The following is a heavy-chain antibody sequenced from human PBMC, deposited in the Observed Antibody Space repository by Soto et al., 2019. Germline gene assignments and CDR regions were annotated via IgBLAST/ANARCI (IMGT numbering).Heavy chain of an antibody. Sequence: QAQLVESGGGVVQPGRSLRLSCAASGFTFSDYVMHWVRQAPGKGLEWVAVISSDGSTKYYTDSMKGRFTISRDNSKDTLYLQMNNLRAGDTAVYYCARQNSGWSYYFDFWGQGTLVTVSS. CDR3: ARQNSGWSYYFDF. CDR2: ISSDGSTK. D-gene: IGHD6-19*01. J-gene: IGHJ4*02. CDR1: GFTFSDYV. V-gene: IGHV3-30-3*01.